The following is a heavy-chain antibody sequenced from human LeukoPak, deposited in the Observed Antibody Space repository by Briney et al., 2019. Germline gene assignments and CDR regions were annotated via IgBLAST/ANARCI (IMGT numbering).Heavy chain of an antibody. V-gene: IGHV3-13*04. J-gene: IGHJ4*02. D-gene: IGHD3-3*01. Sequence: PGGSLRLSCAASGFTFSGYDMHWVRQATGKGLEWVSAISSAAGDTYYPGSVKGRFTISRDNAQNSLHLQMNSLRDEDTAVYYCVRDWSRGYFDYWGQGTLVTVSS. CDR2: ISSAAGDT. CDR3: VRDWSRGYFDY. CDR1: GFTFSGYD.